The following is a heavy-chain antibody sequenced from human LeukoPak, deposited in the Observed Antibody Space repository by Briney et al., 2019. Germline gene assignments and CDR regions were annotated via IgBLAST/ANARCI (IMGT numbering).Heavy chain of an antibody. J-gene: IGHJ4*02. V-gene: IGHV1-18*01. D-gene: IGHD1-26*01. CDR1: GYTFTSYG. Sequence: ASVKVSCKASGYTFTSYGISWVRQAPGQGLEWMGWISAYNGNTNYAQKLQGRVTMTTDTSTSTAYMELSSLRSEDTAVYYCARVGSPVGAYDYWGQGTLVTVSS. CDR2: ISAYNGNT. CDR3: ARVGSPVGAYDY.